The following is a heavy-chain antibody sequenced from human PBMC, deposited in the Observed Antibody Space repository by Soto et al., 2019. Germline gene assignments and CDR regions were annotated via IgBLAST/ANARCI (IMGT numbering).Heavy chain of an antibody. D-gene: IGHD2-15*01. CDR1: GGSISSGGYY. CDR3: ARGGLGYCSGGSCYSAELSRYYYGMDV. J-gene: IGHJ6*02. Sequence: QVQLQESGPGLVKPSQTLSLTCTVSGGSISSGGYYWSWIRQHPGKGLEWIGYIYYSGSTYYNPTLKSRVTISVDTSKNQFSLKLRSVTAADTAVYYCARGGLGYCSGGSCYSAELSRYYYGMDVWGQGTTVTASS. V-gene: IGHV4-31*03. CDR2: IYYSGST.